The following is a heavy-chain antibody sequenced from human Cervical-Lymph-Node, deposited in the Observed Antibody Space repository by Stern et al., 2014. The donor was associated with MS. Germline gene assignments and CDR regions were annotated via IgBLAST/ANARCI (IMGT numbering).Heavy chain of an antibody. J-gene: IGHJ6*02. CDR3: ARMMSVSGIGMDV. CDR1: GGSISSRSNW. Sequence: QVQLQESGPGLVKPSGTLSLTCAVSGGSISSRSNWWTWVRQPPGKGLEWIGGINQSGTTNYNPSLKSRVTISVDKSKTQFSLKVRSVTAADTAVYYCARMMSVSGIGMDVWGQGTTVTVSS. V-gene: IGHV4-4*02. CDR2: INQSGTT. D-gene: IGHD3-16*01.